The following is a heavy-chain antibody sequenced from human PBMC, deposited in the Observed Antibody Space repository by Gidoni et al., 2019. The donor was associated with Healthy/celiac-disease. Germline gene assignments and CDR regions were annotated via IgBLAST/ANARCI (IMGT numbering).Heavy chain of an antibody. V-gene: IGHV4-34*01. CDR3: ARVTIADTFDP. CDR1: GGSCSGYY. J-gene: IGHJ5*02. D-gene: IGHD3-9*01. CDR2: INHSGST. Sequence: QVQLQQWGAGLLKPSETLSLTCAVYGGSCSGYYWSWIRQPPGKGLEWIGEINHSGSTNYNPSLKSRVTISVDTSKNQFSLKLSSVTAADTAVYYCARVTIADTFDPWGQGTLVTVSS.